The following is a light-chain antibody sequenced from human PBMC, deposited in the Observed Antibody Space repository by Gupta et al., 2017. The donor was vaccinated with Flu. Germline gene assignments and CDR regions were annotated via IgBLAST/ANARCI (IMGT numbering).Light chain of an antibody. CDR2: QDN. Sequence: SYDLTQPPSVSVSPRQTASITCSGDNLGDKYVCWYQQKPGQSPVLVIYQDNKRPSGIPERFSGSNSGNTATQTISGTQAMDEADYYCQAWDTSTYYVFGTGTKVTVL. CDR1: NLGDKY. V-gene: IGLV3-1*01. CDR3: QAWDTSTYYV. J-gene: IGLJ1*01.